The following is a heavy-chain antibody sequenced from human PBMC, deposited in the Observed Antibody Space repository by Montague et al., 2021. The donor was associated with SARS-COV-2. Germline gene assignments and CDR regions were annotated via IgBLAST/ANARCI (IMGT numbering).Heavy chain of an antibody. D-gene: IGHD2-15*01. CDR2: FSGSGRTT. V-gene: IGHV3-23*01. CDR3: AKESRWAAVSHLDY. Sequence: SLRLSCAISGFTFSRFGIIWVRQAPGKGLGWVSTFSGSGRTTYYADSVKGRFTVSRDNSTNTLYLQVDSLRAEDTAVYYCAKESRWAAVSHLDYWGQGTLVTVSS. CDR1: GFTFSRFG. J-gene: IGHJ4*02.